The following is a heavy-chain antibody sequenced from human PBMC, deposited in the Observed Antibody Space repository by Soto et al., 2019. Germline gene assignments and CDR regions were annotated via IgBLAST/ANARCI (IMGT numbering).Heavy chain of an antibody. CDR1: GGSVSSGSYY. J-gene: IGHJ3*02. D-gene: IGHD4-17*01. V-gene: IGHV4-61*01. CDR3: ARGTTAVNAFDI. Sequence: QVQLQESGPGLVKPSETLSLTCTVSGGSVSSGSYYWSWIRQPPGKGLEWIGYIYYSGSTNYNPSLKSRVTISVETSKNQFSLKLSSVTAADTAVYDWARGTTAVNAFDIWCQWTMVTLSS. CDR2: IYYSGST.